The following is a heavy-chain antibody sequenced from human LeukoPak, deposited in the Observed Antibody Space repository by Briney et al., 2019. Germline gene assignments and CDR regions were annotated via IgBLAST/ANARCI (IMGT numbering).Heavy chain of an antibody. D-gene: IGHD6-6*01. CDR3: ARDLSSSSKVFLGFDY. V-gene: IGHV3-30-3*01. CDR1: GFTFSSYA. CDR2: ISYDGSNK. Sequence: PGGSLRLSCAASGFTFSSYAMHWVRQAPGKGLEWVAVISYDGSNKYYADSVKGRFTISRDNSKNTLYLQMNSLRAEDTAVYYCARDLSSSSKVFLGFDYWGQGTLVTVSS. J-gene: IGHJ4*02.